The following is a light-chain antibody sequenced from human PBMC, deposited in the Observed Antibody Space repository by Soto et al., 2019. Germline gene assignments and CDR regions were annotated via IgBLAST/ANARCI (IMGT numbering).Light chain of an antibody. CDR1: QNLGTLY. J-gene: IGKJ1*01. CDR3: QQYAGSPRT. CDR2: SAS. V-gene: IGKV3-20*01. Sequence: EIALTQSPGTLSLSPGERGTLSCRASQNLGTLYLAYFQQKAGQTPRLLIYSASRRATGIPDRFTGSGSGTDVTLTINRVEPEDFAVYFCQQYAGSPRTFGQGTKVDIK.